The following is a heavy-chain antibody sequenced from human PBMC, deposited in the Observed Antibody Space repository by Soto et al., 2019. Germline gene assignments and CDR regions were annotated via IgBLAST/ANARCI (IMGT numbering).Heavy chain of an antibody. J-gene: IGHJ4*02. CDR1: GFTFSSYA. CDR3: AKDTFSYCSSTSCYPSYFDY. CDR2: ISGSGGST. V-gene: IGHV3-23*01. D-gene: IGHD2-2*01. Sequence: EVQLLESGGGLVQPGGSLRLSCAASGFTFSSYAMSWVRQAPGKGLEWVSAISGSGGSTYYADSVKGRFTISRDNSKHTLYLQMNSLRAEDTAVYYCAKDTFSYCSSTSCYPSYFDYWGQGTLFTVSS.